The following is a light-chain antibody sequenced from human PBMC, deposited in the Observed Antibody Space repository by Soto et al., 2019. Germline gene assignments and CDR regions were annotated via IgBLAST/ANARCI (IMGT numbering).Light chain of an antibody. CDR3: QQYGNSPLT. Sequence: IVLTQSPGTLSLSPGERATLSCWASQHVYSNYLAWYQQKPGKAPRLLISGASTRATGIPDRFSGSGSGTDFTLTISRLEPEDLAVYYCQQYGNSPLTFGGGTKVEI. J-gene: IGKJ4*01. V-gene: IGKV3-20*01. CDR2: GAS. CDR1: QHVYSNY.